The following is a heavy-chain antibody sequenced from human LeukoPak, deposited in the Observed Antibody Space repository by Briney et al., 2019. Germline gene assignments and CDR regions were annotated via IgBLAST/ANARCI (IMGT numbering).Heavy chain of an antibody. J-gene: IGHJ4*02. CDR3: AREYYYGSGSHFRVYIDY. D-gene: IGHD3-10*01. V-gene: IGHV4-61*01. CDR2: IYYSGRT. Sequence: PSETLSLTCTVPGGSVSSGSYYWSWIRQPPGKGLEWIGYIYYSGRTKSNPSLKSRVTISVDTSKNQFPLKLSSVTAADTAVYYCAREYYYGSGSHFRVYIDYWGQGTLVTVSS. CDR1: GGSVSSGSYY.